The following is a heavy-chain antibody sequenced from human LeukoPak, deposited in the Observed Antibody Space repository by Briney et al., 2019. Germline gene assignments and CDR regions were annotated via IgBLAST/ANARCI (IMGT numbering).Heavy chain of an antibody. D-gene: IGHD5-18*01. CDR1: GGSFSGYY. V-gene: IGHV4-34*01. Sequence: SETLSLTCAVYGGSFSGYYWSWIRQPPGKGLEWIGEINHSGSTNYNPSLKSRVTISVDTSKNQFSLKLSSVTAADTAVYYCAREYGYHGFDPWGQGTLVTVSS. J-gene: IGHJ5*02. CDR3: AREYGYHGFDP. CDR2: INHSGST.